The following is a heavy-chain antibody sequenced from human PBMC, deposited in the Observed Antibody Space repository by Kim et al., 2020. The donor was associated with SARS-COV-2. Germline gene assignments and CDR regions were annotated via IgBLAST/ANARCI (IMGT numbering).Heavy chain of an antibody. CDR3: ARGGTYSTSAVDY. V-gene: IGHV3-74*01. D-gene: IGHD6-6*01. J-gene: IGHJ4*02. CDR1: GFTISSYW. CDR2: INGDGSST. Sequence: GGSLRLSCAASGFTISSYWMHWVRQTPGKGLVWVSRINGDGSSTRYADSVQGRFTISRDNAKNTLYLQMNSLRGEDTAVYYCARGGTYSTSAVDYWGQGT.